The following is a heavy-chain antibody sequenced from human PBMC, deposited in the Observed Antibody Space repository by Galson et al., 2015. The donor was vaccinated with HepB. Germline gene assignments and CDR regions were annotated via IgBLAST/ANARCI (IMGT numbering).Heavy chain of an antibody. V-gene: IGHV1-8*01. D-gene: IGHD6-19*01. CDR2: MSTNSGAT. J-gene: IGHJ4*02. CDR1: GYIFTDYD. CDR3: ARGSAWSHFDH. Sequence: SVKVSCKASGYIFTDYDNHWVRQATGQGPEWMGWMSTNSGATGYAQKFQGRVTMTRHTSRSTSYMELSSLRSGDTAVYFCARGSAWSHFDHWGQGSLVTV.